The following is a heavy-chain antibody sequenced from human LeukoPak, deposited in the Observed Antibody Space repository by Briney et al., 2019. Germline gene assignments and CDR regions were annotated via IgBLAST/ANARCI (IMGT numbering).Heavy chain of an antibody. V-gene: IGHV1-2*02. CDR2: INPNSGGT. Sequence: ASVKVSCKASGYTFTGYYMHWVRQAPGQGLAWMGWINPNSGGTNYAQKFQGRVTMTRDTSISTAYMELSRLRSDDTAVYYCASHLRALTVYPLPDYWGQGTLVTVSS. CDR1: GYTFTGYY. D-gene: IGHD3-9*01. CDR3: ASHLRALTVYPLPDY. J-gene: IGHJ4*02.